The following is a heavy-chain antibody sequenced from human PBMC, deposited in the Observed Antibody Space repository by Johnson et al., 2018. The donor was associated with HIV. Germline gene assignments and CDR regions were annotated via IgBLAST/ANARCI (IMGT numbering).Heavy chain of an antibody. CDR1: GFTFSSYA. CDR3: VREDSMILPPYHDAFDI. D-gene: IGHD2-15*01. Sequence: VQLVESGGGLVQPGGSLRLSCAASGFTFSSYAMSWVRQAPGKGLEWVAVTSYDGSNKYYADSVKGRFTISRDNAKNTVYLQMNSLRVEDTAVYYCVREDSMILPPYHDAFDIWGQGTMVTVSS. J-gene: IGHJ3*02. CDR2: TSYDGSNK. V-gene: IGHV3-30-3*01.